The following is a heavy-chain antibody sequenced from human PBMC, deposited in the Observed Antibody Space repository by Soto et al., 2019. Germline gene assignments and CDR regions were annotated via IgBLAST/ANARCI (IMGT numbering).Heavy chain of an antibody. V-gene: IGHV4-59*01. CDR2: IYYSGST. CDR3: GRVGVTTVYGMDV. Sequence: SETLSLTCTVSGGSISSYYWSWIRQPPGKGLEWIGYIYYSGSTNYNPSLKSRVTISVDTSKNQFSLKLSSVTAADTAVYYCGRVGVTTVYGMDVWGQGTKVTVSS. D-gene: IGHD4-4*01. CDR1: GGSISSYY. J-gene: IGHJ6*02.